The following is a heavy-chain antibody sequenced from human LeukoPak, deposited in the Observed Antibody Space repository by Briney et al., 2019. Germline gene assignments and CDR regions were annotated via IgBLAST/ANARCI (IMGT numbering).Heavy chain of an antibody. CDR2: INGDGSKK. V-gene: IGHV3-7*01. Sequence: GGSLRLSCAASGFSFSSSWVAWVRQVPGKGLEWVAIINGDGSKKFPVGSVPGRFSISRDNARTSVYLQMNRLTAEDTAVYYCVRDASYGRLDIWGRGTLVTVSP. CDR1: GFSFSSSW. D-gene: IGHD1-26*01. J-gene: IGHJ4*02. CDR3: VRDASYGRLDI.